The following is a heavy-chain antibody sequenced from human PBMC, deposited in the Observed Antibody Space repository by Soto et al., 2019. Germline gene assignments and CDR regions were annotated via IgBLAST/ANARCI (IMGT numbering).Heavy chain of an antibody. D-gene: IGHD3-9*01. CDR2: IKQDGSEK. CDR1: GFTFSSYW. Sequence: EVQLVESGGGLVQPGGSLRLSCAASGFTFSSYWMSWVRQAPGKGLEWVANIKQDGSEKYYVDSVKGRFTISRDNAKNSLYLQMNSLRAEDTAVYYCARGLRYFDWLLYRSYDYVGLDYWGQGTLVTVSS. J-gene: IGHJ4*02. V-gene: IGHV3-7*01. CDR3: ARGLRYFDWLLYRSYDYVGLDY.